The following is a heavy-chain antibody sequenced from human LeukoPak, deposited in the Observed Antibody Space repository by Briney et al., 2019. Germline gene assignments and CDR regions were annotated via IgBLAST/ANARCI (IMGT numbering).Heavy chain of an antibody. V-gene: IGHV3-23*01. CDR1: GFTFSSYA. J-gene: IGHJ3*02. CDR3: AKDPGWNDGRLDAFDI. D-gene: IGHD1-1*01. CDR2: ISGSGGST. Sequence: GGSLRLSCAASGFTFSSYAMSWVRQAPGKGLEWVSAISGSGGSTYYADSVKGRFTISRDNSKNTLYLQMNSLRAEDTAVYYCAKDPGWNDGRLDAFDIWGQGTMVTVSS.